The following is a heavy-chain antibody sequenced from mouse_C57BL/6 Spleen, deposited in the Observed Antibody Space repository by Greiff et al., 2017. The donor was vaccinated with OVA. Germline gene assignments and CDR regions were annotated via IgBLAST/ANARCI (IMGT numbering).Heavy chain of an antibody. CDR2: IDPSDSYT. CDR3: ARRTTVVPHYFDY. D-gene: IGHD1-1*01. Sequence: QVQLQQPGAELVKPGASVKLSCKASGYTFTSYWMQWVKQRPGQGLEWIGEIDPSDSYTNYNQKFKGKATLTVDTSSSTAYMQLSSVTSEDSAVYYCARRTTVVPHYFDYWGQGTTLTVSS. CDR1: GYTFTSYW. V-gene: IGHV1-50*01. J-gene: IGHJ2*01.